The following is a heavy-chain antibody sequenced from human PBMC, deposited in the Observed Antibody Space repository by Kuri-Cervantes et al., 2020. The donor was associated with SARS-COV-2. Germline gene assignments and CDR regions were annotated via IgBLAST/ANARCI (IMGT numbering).Heavy chain of an antibody. CDR3: ARELSSWPVDY. Sequence: GGSLRLSCAASGFTFDDYAMHWVRQAPGKGLEWVAVISYDGSNKYYADSVKGRFTISRDNSKNTLYLQMNSLRAEDTAVYYCARELSSWPVDYWGQGTLVTVSS. J-gene: IGHJ4*02. CDR1: GFTFDDYA. V-gene: IGHV3-30-3*01. D-gene: IGHD6-13*01. CDR2: ISYDGSNK.